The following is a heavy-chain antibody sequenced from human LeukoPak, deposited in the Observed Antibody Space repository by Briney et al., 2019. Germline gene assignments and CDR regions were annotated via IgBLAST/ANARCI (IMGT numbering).Heavy chain of an antibody. V-gene: IGHV3-23*01. Sequence: GGSLRLSCAASGFTFSNYAMSWVRQAPGKGLEWVSVISGSGGSTYYVDSVQGRFTISRDNSKNTLYLQMNSLRAEDTAVYYCANGALYYDILTGYYPLDYWGQGTLVTVSS. D-gene: IGHD3-9*01. J-gene: IGHJ4*02. CDR2: ISGSGGST. CDR3: ANGALYYDILTGYYPLDY. CDR1: GFTFSNYA.